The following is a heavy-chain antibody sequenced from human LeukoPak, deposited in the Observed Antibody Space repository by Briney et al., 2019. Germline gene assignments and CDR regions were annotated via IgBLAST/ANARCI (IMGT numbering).Heavy chain of an antibody. CDR2: IYYSGST. V-gene: IGHV4-59*05. Sequence: SETLSLTCTVSGGSTSVYYWSWIWQPPGKGLEWIGSIYYSGSTYYNPSLKSRVTISVDTSKNQFSLKLSSVTAADTAVYYCARLRRNLARFDYWGQGTLVTVSS. CDR3: ARLRRNLARFDY. CDR1: GGSTSVYY. J-gene: IGHJ4*02. D-gene: IGHD2-15*01.